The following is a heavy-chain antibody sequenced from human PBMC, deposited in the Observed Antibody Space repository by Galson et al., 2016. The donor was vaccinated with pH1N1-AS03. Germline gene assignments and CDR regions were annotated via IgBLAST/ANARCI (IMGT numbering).Heavy chain of an antibody. Sequence: SLRLSCAASGFTFSGYWMSWVRQAPGKGLEWVAHIKQDGSEKYYVDSVKGRFTISRDSLQNTLDLQMNSLSAEDSAVYFCARETIRAGEFDLWGRGTVVTVSS. CDR3: ARETIRAGEFDL. V-gene: IGHV3-7*01. J-gene: IGHJ3*01. CDR2: IKQDGSEK. CDR1: GFTFSGYW. D-gene: IGHD1-26*01.